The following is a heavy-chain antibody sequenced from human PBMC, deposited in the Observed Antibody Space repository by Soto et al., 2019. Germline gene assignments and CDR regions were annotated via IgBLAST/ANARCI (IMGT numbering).Heavy chain of an antibody. CDR3: ARGYCTTTICDPWFDP. Sequence: PGASRALSCQCSGYAFTSYWIAWVRHMPGKGLEWMGIIYPGDSDTRYSPSFQGQVTISADKSITTAYLQWSSLKASDTAMYYCARGYCTTTICDPWFDPWGQGTLVTVSS. CDR1: GYAFTSYW. D-gene: IGHD2-2*01. J-gene: IGHJ5*02. CDR2: IYPGDSDT. V-gene: IGHV5-51*01.